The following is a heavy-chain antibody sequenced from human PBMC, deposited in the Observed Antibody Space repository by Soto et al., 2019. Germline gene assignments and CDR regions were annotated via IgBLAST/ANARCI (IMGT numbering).Heavy chain of an antibody. J-gene: IGHJ6*02. D-gene: IGHD4-17*01. CDR1: GFTFSSYG. Sequence: GGSLRLSCAASGFTFSSYGMHWVRQAPGKGLEWVAVIWYDGSNKYYADSVKGRFTISRDNSKNTLYLQMNSLRAEDTAVYYCARAGYGGNLKYYYYGMDVWGQGTTVTVSS. CDR3: ARAGYGGNLKYYYYGMDV. V-gene: IGHV3-33*01. CDR2: IWYDGSNK.